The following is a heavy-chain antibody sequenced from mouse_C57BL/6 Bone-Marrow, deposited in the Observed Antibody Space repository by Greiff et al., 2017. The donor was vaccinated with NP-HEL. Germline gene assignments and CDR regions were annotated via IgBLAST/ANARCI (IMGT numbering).Heavy chain of an antibody. Sequence: VQLQQSGPELVKPGASVKLSCKASGYAFSSSWMNWVKQRPGKGLEWIGRIYPGDGDTNYNGKFKGKATLTADKASSTAYMQLSSLTSEDSAVYFCARESNTDYWGKGTTLTVSS. CDR2: IYPGDGDT. CDR3: ARESNTDY. J-gene: IGHJ2*01. D-gene: IGHD5-1-1*01. CDR1: GYAFSSSW. V-gene: IGHV1-82*01.